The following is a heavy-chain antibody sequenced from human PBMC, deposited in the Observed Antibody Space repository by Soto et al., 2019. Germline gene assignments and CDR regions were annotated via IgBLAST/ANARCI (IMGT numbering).Heavy chain of an antibody. CDR1: GGSMSSSNW. D-gene: IGHD4-17*01. CDR3: ARSEATVLDN. CDR2: AHHSGRT. J-gene: IGHJ4*02. Sequence: QVPLQESGPGLVKPSGTLSLTCTVSGGSMSSSNWWNWVRQPPGKGLEWIGEAHHSGRTNYNPSLKSRVTISVDKSKNHFSLKLSSVTAADTAVYYCARSEATVLDNWGQGTLVTVSS. V-gene: IGHV4-4*02.